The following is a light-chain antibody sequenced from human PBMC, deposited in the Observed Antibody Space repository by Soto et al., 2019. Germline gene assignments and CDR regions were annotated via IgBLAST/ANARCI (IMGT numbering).Light chain of an antibody. CDR1: SSDVGSYNY. V-gene: IGLV2-14*01. Sequence: QSVLAQPACVSGSPGQSITISCTGTSSDVGSYNYVSWYQQHPGKAPRLMIYASSNRPSGVSHRFSGSRSGNTASLTISGLQAEDEADYLCSSYTSGSSLYVFGSGTKVNVL. CDR3: SSYTSGSSLYV. CDR2: ASS. J-gene: IGLJ1*01.